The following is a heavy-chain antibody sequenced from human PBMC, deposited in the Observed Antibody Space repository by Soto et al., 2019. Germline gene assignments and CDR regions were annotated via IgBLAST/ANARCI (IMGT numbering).Heavy chain of an antibody. CDR1: GGTFSSYA. CDR2: IIPIFGTA. CDR3: AKDGYSITRNKPLDY. D-gene: IGHD2-2*01. J-gene: IGHJ4*02. Sequence: VASVKVSCNASGGTFSSYAISWVRQAPGQGLEWMGGIIPIFGTANYAQKFQGRVTITADESTSTAYMELSSLRSEDTAVYYCAKDGYSITRNKPLDYWGQGTLVTVSS. V-gene: IGHV1-69*13.